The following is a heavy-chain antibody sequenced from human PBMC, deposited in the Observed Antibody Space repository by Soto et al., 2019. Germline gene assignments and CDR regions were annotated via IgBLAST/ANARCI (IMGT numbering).Heavy chain of an antibody. CDR3: AKDIERYFDWLSNGMDV. V-gene: IGHV3-30*18. CDR1: GFTFSSYG. CDR2: ISYDGSNK. D-gene: IGHD3-9*01. J-gene: IGHJ6*02. Sequence: GGSLRLSCAASGFTFSSYGMHWVRQAPGKGLEWVAVISYDGSNKYYADSVKGRFTISRDNSKNTLYLQMNSLRAEDTAVYYCAKDIERYFDWLSNGMDVWGQGTTVTVSS.